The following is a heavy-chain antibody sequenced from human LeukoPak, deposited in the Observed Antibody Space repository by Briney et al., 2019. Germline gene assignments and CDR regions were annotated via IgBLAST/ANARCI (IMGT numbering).Heavy chain of an antibody. CDR1: GFTFSSYA. D-gene: IGHD3-16*01. J-gene: IGHJ6*02. CDR2: ISYDGSNK. CDR3: AREFGGQAYYYYYGMDV. V-gene: IGHV3-30-3*01. Sequence: GGSLRLSCAASGFTFSSYAMHWVRQAPGKGLEWVAVISYDGSNKYYADSVKGRFTISRDNSKNTLYLQMNSLRAEDTAVYYCAREFGGQAYYYYYGMDVWGQGTTVTVSS.